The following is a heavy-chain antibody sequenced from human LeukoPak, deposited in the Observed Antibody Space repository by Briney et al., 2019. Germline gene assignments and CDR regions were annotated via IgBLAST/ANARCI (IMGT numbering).Heavy chain of an antibody. J-gene: IGHJ4*02. CDR1: GYTFTGYY. Sequence: GASVKVSCKASGYTFTGYYMHWVRQAPGQGLEWMGWINPNSGGTNYAQKLQGRVTMTRDTSISTAYMELSRLRSDDTDVYYCARVGPLRYFDWLPIDSWGQGTLVTVSS. V-gene: IGHV1-2*02. D-gene: IGHD3-9*01. CDR3: ARVGPLRYFDWLPIDS. CDR2: INPNSGGT.